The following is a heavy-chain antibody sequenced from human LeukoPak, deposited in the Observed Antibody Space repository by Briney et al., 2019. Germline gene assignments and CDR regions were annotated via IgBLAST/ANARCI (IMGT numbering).Heavy chain of an antibody. J-gene: IGHJ4*02. CDR2: IWYDGSNK. CDR1: GFTFSSYG. Sequence: GRSLRLSCAASGFTFSSYGMHWVRQAPGKGLEWVAVIWYDGSNKYYADSVKGRFTISRDNSKNTLYLQMNSLRAEDTAVYYCAREGGIAARPRGLDYWGQGTLVTVSS. V-gene: IGHV3-33*01. CDR3: AREGGIAARPRGLDY. D-gene: IGHD6-6*01.